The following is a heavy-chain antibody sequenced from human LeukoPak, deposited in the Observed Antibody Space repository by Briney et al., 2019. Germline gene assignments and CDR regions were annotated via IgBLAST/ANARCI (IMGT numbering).Heavy chain of an antibody. CDR1: GFAVSSNY. J-gene: IGHJ4*02. CDR3: ARDTTAYFDC. CDR2: IYAGGNT. D-gene: IGHD1-14*01. Sequence: GGSLRLSCTVSGFAVSSNYMAWVRQAPGKGLEWVSVIYAGGNTYYADSVKGRFTISRDNSKNTLYLQMSSLGVEGTAVYYCARDTTAYFDCWGQGTLVTVSS. V-gene: IGHV3-53*01.